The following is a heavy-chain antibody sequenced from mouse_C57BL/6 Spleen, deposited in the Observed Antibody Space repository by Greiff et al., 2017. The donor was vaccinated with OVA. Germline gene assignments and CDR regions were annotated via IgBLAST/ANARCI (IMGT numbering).Heavy chain of an antibody. CDR1: GYTFTDYN. D-gene: IGHD1-1*01. CDR2: INPNNGGT. J-gene: IGHJ3*01. Sequence: EVQLQQPGPELVKPGASVKMSCKASGYTFTDYNMHWVKQSHGKSLEWIGYINPNNGGTSYNQKFKGKATLTVNKSTSTAYMELRSLTSEDSAVYDCARQAYGSSYGFAYWGQGTLVTVSA. CDR3: ARQAYGSSYGFAY. V-gene: IGHV1-22*01.